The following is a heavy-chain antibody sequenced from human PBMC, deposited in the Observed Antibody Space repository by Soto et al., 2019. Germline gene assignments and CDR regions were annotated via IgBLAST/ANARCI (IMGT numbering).Heavy chain of an antibody. CDR2: IRSKGNNYAT. D-gene: IGHD3-3*01. J-gene: IGHJ6*03. CDR3: SRQASDFWSGKPQYYMDV. V-gene: IGHV3-73*01. CDR1: GFTFSGSA. Sequence: EVQLVESGGGLVQPGGSLKLSCAASGFTFSGSAMHWVRKASGKGLEWVGRIRSKGNNYATAYGVSLKGRFTISRDDSKNTAYLQMNSLNTEDTAVYYCSRQASDFWSGKPQYYMDVWGKGTTVTVSS.